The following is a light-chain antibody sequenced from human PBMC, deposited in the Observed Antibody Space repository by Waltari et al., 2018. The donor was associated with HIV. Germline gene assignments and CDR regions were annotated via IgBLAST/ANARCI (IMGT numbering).Light chain of an antibody. CDR3: QQYVSSLWT. V-gene: IGKV3-20*01. CDR1: QSVGSNY. J-gene: IGKJ1*01. Sequence: IVLTQSPGTLSLSPGETATLSCRASQSVGSNYLAWYQQKPGQAPSLLIYRVSNRATGIPDRFSGSGSGTDFTLTISRLEPEDFSVYYCQQYVSSLWTFGQGTKVEIK. CDR2: RVS.